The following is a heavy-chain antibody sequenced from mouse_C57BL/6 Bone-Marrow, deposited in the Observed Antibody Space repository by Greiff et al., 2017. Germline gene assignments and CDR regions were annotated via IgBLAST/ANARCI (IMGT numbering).Heavy chain of an antibody. CDR2: LHPHSGST. CDR3: AREGYYYGSYYVDY. CDR1: GYPFPSYW. V-gene: IGHV1-64*01. J-gene: IGHJ2*02. Sequence: QVHVKQPGAELVKPGASVKLSCKASGYPFPSYWLHWVKQRPGQGLAWIGMLHPHSGSTNSNEKFKRKATLTVDKSSSTAYMQLSSLTSEDSAVYDCAREGYYYGSYYVDYWGQGTSLTVSS. D-gene: IGHD1-1*01.